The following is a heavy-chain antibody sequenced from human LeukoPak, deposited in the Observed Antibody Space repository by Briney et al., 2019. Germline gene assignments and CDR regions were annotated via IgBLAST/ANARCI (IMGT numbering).Heavy chain of an antibody. Sequence: PGGSLRLSCAASGFTFSTYAMSWVRQAPGKGLEWVSGISNSAGSTYFADSVKGRFTISRDNSKNTLYLQMSSLSAEDTAVYYCAKGSSPPRVLTWFDFWGQGTLVTVSS. CDR1: GFTFSTYA. D-gene: IGHD3-16*01. J-gene: IGHJ4*02. CDR2: ISNSAGST. CDR3: AKGSSPPRVLTWFDF. V-gene: IGHV3-23*01.